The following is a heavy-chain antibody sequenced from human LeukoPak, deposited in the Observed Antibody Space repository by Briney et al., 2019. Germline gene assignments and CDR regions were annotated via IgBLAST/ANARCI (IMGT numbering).Heavy chain of an antibody. J-gene: IGHJ4*02. Sequence: GESLKISCKGSGYSFTSYWIGWVRQMPGKGLEWMGIIYPGDSDTRYSPSFQGQVTISADKSISTAYLQWSSLKASDTAMYYCARHLAAAGSDFGFDHWGQGTLVTVSS. D-gene: IGHD6-13*01. CDR2: IYPGDSDT. CDR3: ARHLAAAGSDFGFDH. CDR1: GYSFTSYW. V-gene: IGHV5-51*01.